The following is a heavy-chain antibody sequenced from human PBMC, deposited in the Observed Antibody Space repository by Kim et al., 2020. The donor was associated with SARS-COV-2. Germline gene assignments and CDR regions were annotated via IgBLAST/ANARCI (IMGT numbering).Heavy chain of an antibody. V-gene: IGHV1-18*01. CDR3: ARDVNTMVRGDIDY. D-gene: IGHD3-10*01. CDR1: GYTFTSYG. Sequence: ASVKVSCKASGYTFTSYGISWVRQAPGQGLEWMGWISAYNGNTNYAQKLQGRVTMTTDTSTSTAYMELRSLRSDDTAVYYCARDVNTMVRGDIDYWGQGTLVTVSS. CDR2: ISAYNGNT. J-gene: IGHJ4*02.